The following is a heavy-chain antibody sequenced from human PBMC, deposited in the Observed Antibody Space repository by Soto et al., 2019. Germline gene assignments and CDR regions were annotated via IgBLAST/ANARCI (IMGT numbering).Heavy chain of an antibody. D-gene: IGHD3-22*01. V-gene: IGHV1-18*01. Sequence: ASVKVSCKASGYTFTSYGISWVRQAPGQGLEWMGWISAYNGNTNYAQKLQGRVTMTTDTSTSTAYMELRSLRSDDTAVYYCARDQRYDSSGYINDYWGQGTLVTVSS. CDR2: ISAYNGNT. J-gene: IGHJ4*02. CDR1: GYTFTSYG. CDR3: ARDQRYDSSGYINDY.